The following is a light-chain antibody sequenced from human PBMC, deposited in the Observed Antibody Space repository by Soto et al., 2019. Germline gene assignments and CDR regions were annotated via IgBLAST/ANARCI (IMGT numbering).Light chain of an antibody. CDR2: DVS. Sequence: QSGLTQPASVSGSPGQSVTISCTGTSSDVGGYNYVSWYQQHPGKAPKLMIYDVSNRPSGVSNRFSGSKSGNTASLTISGLQAEDEADYYCSSYTSSSTYDFGTGTKVTV. J-gene: IGLJ1*01. CDR1: SSDVGGYNY. CDR3: SSYTSSSTYD. V-gene: IGLV2-14*01.